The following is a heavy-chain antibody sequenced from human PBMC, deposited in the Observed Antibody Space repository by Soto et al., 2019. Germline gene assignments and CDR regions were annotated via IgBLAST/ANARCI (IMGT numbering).Heavy chain of an antibody. D-gene: IGHD1-1*01. CDR3: ARGRYGDY. CDR1: GYDFTTYG. Sequence: QVHLVQSGAEVKNHGASVKVSCKGSGYDFTTYGITWVRQAPGQVLEWMAWISAHNGNTNYAPNLQGRVTVTRDTSTSTAYIELRSLRSDDTAVYYCARGRYGDYWGQGALVTVSS. CDR2: ISAHNGNT. J-gene: IGHJ4*02. V-gene: IGHV1-18*01.